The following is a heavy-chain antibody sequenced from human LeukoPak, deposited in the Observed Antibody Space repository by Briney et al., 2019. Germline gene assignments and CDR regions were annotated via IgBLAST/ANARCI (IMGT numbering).Heavy chain of an antibody. Sequence: GGSLRLSCAVSGFTLSRNAMNWVRQAPGKGLEWVASISGNGLGTYYADSVKGRFNISRDNSKHTLYLHLESLRTEDTAVYYCAKDANYFDSGSYLIPFDFWGQGTRVTVSS. CDR2: ISGNGLGT. CDR3: AKDANYFDSGSYLIPFDF. V-gene: IGHV3-23*01. J-gene: IGHJ4*02. D-gene: IGHD1-26*01. CDR1: GFTLSRNA.